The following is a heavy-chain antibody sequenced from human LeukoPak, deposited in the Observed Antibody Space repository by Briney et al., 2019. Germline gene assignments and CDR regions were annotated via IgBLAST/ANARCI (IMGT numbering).Heavy chain of an antibody. Sequence: MPSGTLSPTCTVSGGSISSSRYYWRWTRQPPGKGLECIGSIYCSGSTYYNPSLKSRVTISVDTSKNQFSLKLSSVTAADTAVYYCARLPYYYYGMDVWGQGTTVTVSS. CDR3: ARLPYYYYGMDV. CDR1: GGSISSSRYY. CDR2: IYCSGST. J-gene: IGHJ6*02. V-gene: IGHV4-39*01.